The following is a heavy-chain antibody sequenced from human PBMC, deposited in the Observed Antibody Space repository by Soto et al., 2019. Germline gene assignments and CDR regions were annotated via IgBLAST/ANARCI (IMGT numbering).Heavy chain of an antibody. CDR1: GYTFTKYG. Sequence: ASVKVSCNASGYTFTKYGINWVRQAPGQGLEWMGWISAFNGHTDYAPNFRGRVAMTTDPSTSTVYMELTTLRSGDTAMYYCARFRGVVIPAASPDGFDIWGQGTMVTVSS. V-gene: IGHV1-18*01. D-gene: IGHD2-2*01. CDR3: ARFRGVVIPAASPDGFDI. J-gene: IGHJ3*02. CDR2: ISAFNGHT.